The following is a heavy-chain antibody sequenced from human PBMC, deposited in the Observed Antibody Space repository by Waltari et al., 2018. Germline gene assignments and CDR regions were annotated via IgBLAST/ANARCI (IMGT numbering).Heavy chain of an antibody. Sequence: QVQLVESGGGVVQPGRSLRLSCAASGFTFSSYGMHWVRQAPGKGLEWVALLWYDGSNKYYADSVKGRFTISRDNSKNTLYLQMNSLRAEDTAVYYCARGDYYDSSGYRFFDYWGQGTLVTVSS. V-gene: IGHV3-33*01. CDR1: GFTFSSYG. D-gene: IGHD3-22*01. CDR3: ARGDYYDSSGYRFFDY. J-gene: IGHJ4*02. CDR2: LWYDGSNK.